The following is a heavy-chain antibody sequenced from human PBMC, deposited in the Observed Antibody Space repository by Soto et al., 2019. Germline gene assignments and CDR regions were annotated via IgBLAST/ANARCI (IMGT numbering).Heavy chain of an antibody. CDR3: ARVRQSGYYYDSSGYPRPDAFDI. CDR2: IYYSGST. J-gene: IGHJ3*02. V-gene: IGHV4-31*03. Sequence: QVQLQESGPGLVKPSQTLSLTCTVSGGSISSGGYYWSWIRQHPGKGLEWIGYIYYSGSTYYNPSLKSRVTLSVDTSKNQFSLKLSSVTAADTAVYYCARVRQSGYYYDSSGYPRPDAFDIWGQGTMVTVSS. D-gene: IGHD3-22*01. CDR1: GGSISSGGYY.